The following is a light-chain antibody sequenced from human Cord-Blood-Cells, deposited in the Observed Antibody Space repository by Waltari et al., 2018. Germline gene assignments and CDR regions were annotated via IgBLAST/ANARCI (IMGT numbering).Light chain of an antibody. CDR2: EVS. Sequence: QSALTQPPSASASPGQSVTISCTGPSSDVGGSNYVSWYQQHPGKAPKLMIYEVSKRPSGVPDRFSGSKSGNTASLTVSGLQAEDEADYYCSSYAGSNNWVFGGGTKLTVL. V-gene: IGLV2-8*01. CDR3: SSYAGSNNWV. J-gene: IGLJ3*02. CDR1: SSDVGGSNY.